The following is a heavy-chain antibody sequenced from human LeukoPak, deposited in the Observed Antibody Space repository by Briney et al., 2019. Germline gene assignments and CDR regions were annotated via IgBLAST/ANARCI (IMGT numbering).Heavy chain of an antibody. J-gene: IGHJ4*02. CDR2: IYYSGST. CDR3: AKGANYAPA. V-gene: IGHV4-59*01. D-gene: IGHD2-2*01. CDR1: GDSISSSY. Sequence: PSETLSLTCTASGDSISSSYWSWIRQPPGKGLEWIGCIYYSGSTNYNPSLKSRVTISIDTSKNQFSLKLSSVTAADTAVYYCAKGANYAPAWGQGTLVTVSS.